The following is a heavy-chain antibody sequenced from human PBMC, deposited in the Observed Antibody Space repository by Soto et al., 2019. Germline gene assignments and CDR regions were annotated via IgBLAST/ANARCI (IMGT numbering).Heavy chain of an antibody. CDR3: ARDKPTYYDSTGNFDY. CDR1: GFTFSSYG. CDR2: IWYDGSNK. J-gene: IGHJ4*02. V-gene: IGHV3-33*01. D-gene: IGHD3-22*01. Sequence: QVQLVESGGGVVQPGRSLRLSCAASGFTFSSYGMHWVRQAPGKGLEWVAVIWYDGSNKYYADSVKGRFTISRDNSKNTLYLQMNSLRAEDTAVYYCARDKPTYYDSTGNFDYWGQGTLVTVSS.